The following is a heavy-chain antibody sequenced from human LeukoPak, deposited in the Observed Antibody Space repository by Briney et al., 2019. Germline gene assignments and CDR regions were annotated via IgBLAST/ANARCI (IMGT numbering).Heavy chain of an antibody. J-gene: IGHJ6*02. D-gene: IGHD3-9*01. CDR3: ARDSYDTNGMDV. V-gene: IGHV4-34*01. CDR2: INHSGST. Sequence: PSETLSLTCAVYGGSFSGYYWSWIRQPPGKGLEWIGEINHSGSTNYNPSLKSRVTISVDTSKNQFSLKLSSVTAADTAVYYRARDSYDTNGMDVWGQGTTVTVSS. CDR1: GGSFSGYY.